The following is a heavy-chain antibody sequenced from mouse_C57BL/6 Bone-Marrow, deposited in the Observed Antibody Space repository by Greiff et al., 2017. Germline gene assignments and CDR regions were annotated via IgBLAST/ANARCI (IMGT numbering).Heavy chain of an antibody. V-gene: IGHV5-17*01. J-gene: IGHJ4*01. CDR2: ISSGSSTI. CDR1: GFTFSDYG. Sequence: EVQLQESGGGLVKPGGSLKLSCAASGFTFSDYGMHWVRQAPEKGLEWVAYISSGSSTIYYADTVKGRFTISRDNAKNTLFLQMTSLRSEDTAMYYCARRITTFKDAMDYWGQGTSVTVSS. CDR3: ARRITTFKDAMDY. D-gene: IGHD2-4*01.